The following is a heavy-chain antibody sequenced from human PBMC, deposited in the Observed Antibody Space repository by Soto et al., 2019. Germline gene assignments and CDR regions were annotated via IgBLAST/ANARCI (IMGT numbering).Heavy chain of an antibody. CDR1: GGSVSSGDYF. CDR2: IYDSGSS. Sequence: SETLSLTCTVSGGSVSSGDYFWSWIRQPPGKGLEWIGYIYDSGSSYYNPSLKSRVTMSVDTSKNQLSLKLRSVTAADTAMYYCAREKGYISGPKNFDSWGQGTLVTVSS. V-gene: IGHV4-30-4*01. J-gene: IGHJ4*02. D-gene: IGHD5-12*01. CDR3: AREKGYISGPKNFDS.